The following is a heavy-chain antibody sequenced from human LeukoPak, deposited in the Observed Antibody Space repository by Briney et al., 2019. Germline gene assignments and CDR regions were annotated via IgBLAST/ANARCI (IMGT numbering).Heavy chain of an antibody. V-gene: IGHV1-18*01. J-gene: IGHJ1*01. D-gene: IGHD6-13*01. CDR3: ARDTFAIAAATYFQH. CDR2: ISAYNGNT. CDR1: GYTFTSYG. Sequence: ASVKVSCKASGYTFTSYGISWVRQAPGQGLEWMGWISAYNGNTNYAQKLQGRVTMTTDTSTSTAYMELRRLRSDDTAVYYCARDTFAIAAATYFQHWGQGTLVTVSS.